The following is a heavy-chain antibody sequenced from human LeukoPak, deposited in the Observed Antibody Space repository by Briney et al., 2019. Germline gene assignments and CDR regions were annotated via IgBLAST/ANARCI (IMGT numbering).Heavy chain of an antibody. V-gene: IGHV1-2*02. D-gene: IGHD6-6*01. CDR1: GDIFTNYQ. J-gene: IGHJ5*02. CDR3: ARASGYSSSSGCVP. Sequence: ASVKVSCKTSGDIFTNYQMHWVRHAPGQGLEWMGWINPDSGVTHYAQNFQGRVTRTRDKCISTAYMELNGLRSDDTAVYYCARASGYSSSSGCVPWGQGTLVTVSS. CDR2: INPDSGVT.